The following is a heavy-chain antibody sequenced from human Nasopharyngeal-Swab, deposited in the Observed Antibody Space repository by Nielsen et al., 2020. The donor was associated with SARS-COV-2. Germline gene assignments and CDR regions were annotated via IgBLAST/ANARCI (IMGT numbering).Heavy chain of an antibody. D-gene: IGHD6-19*01. V-gene: IGHV1-18*04. Sequence: ASVKVSCKASGYTFTSYGISWVRQAPGQGLEWMGWISACNGNTNYAQKLQGRVTMTTDTSTSTAYMELRSLRSDDTAVYYCARDQRVGQWRLPGYWGQGTLVTVSS. CDR1: GYTFTSYG. J-gene: IGHJ4*02. CDR2: ISACNGNT. CDR3: ARDQRVGQWRLPGY.